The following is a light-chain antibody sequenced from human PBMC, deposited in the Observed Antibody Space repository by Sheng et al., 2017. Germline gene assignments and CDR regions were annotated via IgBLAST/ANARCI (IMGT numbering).Light chain of an antibody. V-gene: IGKV1-39*01. CDR3: QQSFSTPPG. CDR1: QRIGRY. Sequence: DIQMTQSPASLSASVGDRVTISCRASQRIGRYLNWYQQRPGKAPKXLIYDVSNLQSGVPSRFSGSGSGTDFTLTISSLQHEDLASYYCQQSFSTPPGFGGGTKVEIK. J-gene: IGKJ4*01. CDR2: DVS.